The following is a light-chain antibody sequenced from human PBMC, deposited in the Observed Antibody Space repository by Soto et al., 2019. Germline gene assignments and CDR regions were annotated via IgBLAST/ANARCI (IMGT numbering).Light chain of an antibody. V-gene: IGKV3-15*01. CDR2: GAT. Sequence: EIVITQSPATLSVSPGERATLSCSASQSVSILLAWYQQKPGQAPRILIHGATTRETGIPARFSGSGAGTECTRTISSLQSEDVAVYYCQQYNNWTRTFGQGTKVDIK. CDR3: QQYNNWTRT. CDR1: QSVSIL. J-gene: IGKJ1*01.